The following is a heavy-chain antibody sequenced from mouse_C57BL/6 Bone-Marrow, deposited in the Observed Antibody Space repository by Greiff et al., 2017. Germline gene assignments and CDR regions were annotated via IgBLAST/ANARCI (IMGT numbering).Heavy chain of an antibody. V-gene: IGHV5-6*01. CDR3: ARPYGNY. D-gene: IGHD2-1*01. J-gene: IGHJ3*01. CDR1: GFTFSSYG. CDR2: ISSGGSYT. Sequence: EVKLVASGGDLVKPGGSLKLSCAASGFTFSSYGMSWVRQTPDKRLEWVATISSGGSYTYYPDSVKGRFTISRDNAKNTLYLQMSSLKSEDTAMYYCARPYGNYWGQGTLVTVSA.